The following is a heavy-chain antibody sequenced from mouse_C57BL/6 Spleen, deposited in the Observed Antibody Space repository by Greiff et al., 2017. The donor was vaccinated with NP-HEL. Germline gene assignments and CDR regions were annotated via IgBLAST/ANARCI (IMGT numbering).Heavy chain of an antibody. CDR3: ARGLITTVARDYWYFDV. V-gene: IGHV5-17*01. D-gene: IGHD1-1*01. CDR2: ISSGSSTI. J-gene: IGHJ1*03. Sequence: EVQRVESGGGLVKPGGSLKLSCAASGFTFSDYGMHWVRQAPEKGLEWVAYISSGSSTIYYADTVKGRFTISRDNAKNTLFLQMTSRRSEDTAMYYCARGLITTVARDYWYFDVWGTGTTVTVSS. CDR1: GFTFSDYG.